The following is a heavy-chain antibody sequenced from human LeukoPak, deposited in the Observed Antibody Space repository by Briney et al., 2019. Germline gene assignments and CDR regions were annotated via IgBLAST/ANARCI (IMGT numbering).Heavy chain of an antibody. J-gene: IGHJ4*02. CDR3: AKGNGYSYGRYYFDY. CDR1: GFSFSSHA. D-gene: IGHD5-18*01. Sequence: PGGSLRLSCAASGFSFSSHAMSWVRQAPGKGLEWVSAISNSGDSTYYADSVKGRFTVSRDNSKNTLYLQVNSLRAEDTAVYYCAKGNGYSYGRYYFDYWGQGTLVTVSS. V-gene: IGHV3-23*01. CDR2: ISNSGDST.